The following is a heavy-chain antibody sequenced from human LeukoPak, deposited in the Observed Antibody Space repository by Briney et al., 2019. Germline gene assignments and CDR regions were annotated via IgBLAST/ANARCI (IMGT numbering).Heavy chain of an antibody. CDR3: ARLPAYCSSTSRYYDY. Sequence: SGGSLRLSCVASGFTFSSNSMNWVRQAPGKGLEWVSYISSASGSIYYADSVKGRFTVSRDNAKNSLFLQMNSLRAEDTAVYYCARLPAYCSSTSRYYDYWGQGTLVTVSS. V-gene: IGHV3-48*04. J-gene: IGHJ4*02. D-gene: IGHD2-2*01. CDR1: GFTFSSNS. CDR2: ISSASGSI.